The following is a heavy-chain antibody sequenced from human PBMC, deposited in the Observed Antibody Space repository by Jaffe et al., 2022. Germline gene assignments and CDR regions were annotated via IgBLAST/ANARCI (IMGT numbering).Heavy chain of an antibody. J-gene: IGHJ4*02. V-gene: IGHV7-4-1*02. Sequence: QVQLVQSGSELKKPGASVRISCKASGYTFTSHSVIWIRQAPGQGLEWMGWISTNTGNPTYAQGFRRRFVFSLDPSVNTAYLQISDLKADDTAVYFCSRGPNVLWLRDSLLDTWGQGSLVTVSS. CDR3: SRGPNVLWLRDSLLDT. D-gene: IGHD3-10*01. CDR2: ISTNTGNP. CDR1: GYTFTSHS.